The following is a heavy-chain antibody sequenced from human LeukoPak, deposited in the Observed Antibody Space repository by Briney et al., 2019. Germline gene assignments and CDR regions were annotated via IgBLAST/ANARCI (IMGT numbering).Heavy chain of an antibody. CDR2: IKQDGSEK. V-gene: IGHV3-7*01. CDR1: GFTFSSYW. D-gene: IGHD6-19*01. CDR3: AKFSSGWYYFDY. J-gene: IGHJ4*02. Sequence: GGSLRLSCAASGFTFSSYWMSWVRQAPGKGLEWVANIKQDGSEKYYVDSVKGRFTISRDNAKNSLYLQMNSLRAKDTAVYYCAKFSSGWYYFDYWGQGTLVTVSS.